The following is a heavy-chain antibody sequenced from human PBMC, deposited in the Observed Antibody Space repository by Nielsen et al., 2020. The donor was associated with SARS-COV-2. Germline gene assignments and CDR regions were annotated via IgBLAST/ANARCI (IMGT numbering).Heavy chain of an antibody. J-gene: IGHJ6*02. CDR2: VFTGGRT. V-gene: IGHV4-61*02. Sequence: SETLSLTCSVSGASISSGSYYWSWIRQPAGKTLEWIGRVFTGGRTNYSPSLVSRVTISSDRSTNHFSLRLTSVSAADTAVYYCARGRDYFGTSGFFGFYDGEDVWGQGATVTVSS. CDR1: GASISSGSYY. CDR3: ARGRDYFGTSGFFGFYDGEDV. D-gene: IGHD2/OR15-2a*01.